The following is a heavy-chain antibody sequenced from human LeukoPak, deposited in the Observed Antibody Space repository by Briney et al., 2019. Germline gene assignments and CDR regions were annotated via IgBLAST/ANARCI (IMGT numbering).Heavy chain of an antibody. V-gene: IGHV4-39*07. CDR2: IYYSGST. J-gene: IGHJ4*02. CDR1: GGSISSSAYY. Sequence: LETLSLTCTVSGGSISSSAYYWDWIRQPPGKGLEWIGSIYYSGSTYYSPSLKSRVTISVDTSKNQFSLKLSSVTAADTAVYYCARGAFEYSTMLSYYYFDYWGQGTLVTVSS. CDR3: ARGAFEYSTMLSYYYFDY. D-gene: IGHD6-6*01.